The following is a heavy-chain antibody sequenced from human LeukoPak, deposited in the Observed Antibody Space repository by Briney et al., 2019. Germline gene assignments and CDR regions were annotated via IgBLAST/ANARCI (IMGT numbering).Heavy chain of an antibody. J-gene: IGHJ5*02. CDR1: GYTFTSYD. CDR2: MNPNSGNT. CDR3: ARGGGSGYYTTFWFDP. Sequence: ASVKVSCKASGYTFTSYDINWVRQAIGQGLEWMGWMNPNSGNTGYAQKFQGRVTMTRNTSISTAYMELSSLRSEDTAVYYCARGGGSGYYTTFWFDPWGQGTLVTVSS. D-gene: IGHD3-22*01. V-gene: IGHV1-8*01.